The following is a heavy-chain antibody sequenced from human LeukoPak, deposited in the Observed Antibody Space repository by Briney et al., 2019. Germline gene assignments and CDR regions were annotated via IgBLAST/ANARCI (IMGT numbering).Heavy chain of an antibody. V-gene: IGHV3-23*01. CDR2: ISGSGGST. CDR1: GFTFSSYG. Sequence: QPGGSLRLSCAASGFTFSSYGMSWVRQAPGKGLEWVSAISGSGGSTYYADSVKGRFTISRDNSKNTLYLQMNSLRAEDTAVYYCAKDRNWFSTVRWFDPWGQGTLVTVSS. J-gene: IGHJ5*02. D-gene: IGHD3-9*01. CDR3: AKDRNWFSTVRWFDP.